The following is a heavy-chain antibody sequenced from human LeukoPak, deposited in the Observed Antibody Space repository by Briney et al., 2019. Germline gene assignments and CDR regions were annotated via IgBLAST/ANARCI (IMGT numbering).Heavy chain of an antibody. D-gene: IGHD5-18*01. CDR2: LSGSGVYT. Sequence: GGSLRLSWAASGXTFSSYAVSWVRQAPGRGLEWVSGLSGSGVYTYYADSVKGRFTISRDNSKNTLFLQLNRLRAEDTAMYYCAKAGVQLWSPAGDYWGQGTLVTVSS. CDR1: GXTFSSYA. J-gene: IGHJ4*02. CDR3: AKAGVQLWSPAGDY. V-gene: IGHV3-23*01.